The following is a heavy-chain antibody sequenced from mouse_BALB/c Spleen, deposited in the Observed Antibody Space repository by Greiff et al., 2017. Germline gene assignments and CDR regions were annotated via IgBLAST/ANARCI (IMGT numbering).Heavy chain of an antibody. V-gene: IGHV1-63*02. D-gene: IGHD2-4*01. CDR2: IYPGGGYT. CDR1: GYTFTNYW. CDR3: ASGGIMITTSYAMDY. Sequence: VQLQQSGAELVRPGTSVKISCKASGYTFTNYWLGWVKQRPGHGLEWIGDIYPGGGYTNYNEKFKGKATLTADTSSSTAYMQLSSLTSEDSAVYFCASGGIMITTSYAMDYWGQGTSVTVSS. J-gene: IGHJ4*01.